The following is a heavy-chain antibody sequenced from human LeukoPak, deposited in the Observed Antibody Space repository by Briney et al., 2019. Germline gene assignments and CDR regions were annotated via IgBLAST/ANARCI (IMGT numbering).Heavy chain of an antibody. CDR3: ARLPRRYGTTWFFDY. J-gene: IGHJ4*02. Sequence: SETLSLTCTVSGVPTTSYYWSWVRQSPGKALEWIGHIYYTGGTNYNPSLKSRVSISIDSSKNQFSLTLSSVTAADTAVYYCARLPRRYGTTWFFDYWGQGTLVTVSS. V-gene: IGHV4-59*01. CDR2: IYYTGGT. CDR1: GVPTTSYY. D-gene: IGHD2-2*01.